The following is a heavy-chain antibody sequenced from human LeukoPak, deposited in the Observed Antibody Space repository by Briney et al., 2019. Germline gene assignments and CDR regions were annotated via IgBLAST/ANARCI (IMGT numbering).Heavy chain of an antibody. J-gene: IGHJ4*02. CDR1: GGSISSYY. Sequence: SETLSLTCTVSGGSISSYYWSWIRQPPGKGLEWIGYIYYSGSTNYNPSLKSRVTISVDTSKNQFSLKLSSVTAADTAVYYCAREGYYDSSGYLKWGQGTLVTVSS. D-gene: IGHD3-22*01. CDR2: IYYSGST. CDR3: AREGYYDSSGYLK. V-gene: IGHV4-59*01.